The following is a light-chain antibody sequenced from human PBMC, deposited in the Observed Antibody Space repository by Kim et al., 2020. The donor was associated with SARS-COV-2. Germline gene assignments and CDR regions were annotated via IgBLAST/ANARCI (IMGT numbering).Light chain of an antibody. CDR2: GAS. Sequence: EIVLTQSPGTLSLSPGERATLSCRASQSLISRYLAWYHQKPGQAPRLLMYGASSRATGIPDRFSGSGSGRDFTLTISRLEPEDFAGYYCQQYGRAPITSGEGTRREI. J-gene: IGKJ5*01. CDR3: QQYGRAPIT. V-gene: IGKV3-20*01. CDR1: QSLISRY.